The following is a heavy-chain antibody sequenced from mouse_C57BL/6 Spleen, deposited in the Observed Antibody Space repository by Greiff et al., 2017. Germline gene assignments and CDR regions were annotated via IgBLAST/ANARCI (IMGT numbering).Heavy chain of an antibody. D-gene: IGHD2-1*01. CDR1: GYTFTSYW. CDR2: IYPGSGST. Sequence: QVQLQQPGAELVKPGASVKMSCKASGYTFTSYWITWVKQRPGQGLEWIGDIYPGSGSTNYNEKFKSKATLTVDTSSSTAYMQLSSLTSEDSAVYYCAREDCGKENAMDYWGQGTSVTVSS. V-gene: IGHV1-55*01. CDR3: AREDCGKENAMDY. J-gene: IGHJ4*01.